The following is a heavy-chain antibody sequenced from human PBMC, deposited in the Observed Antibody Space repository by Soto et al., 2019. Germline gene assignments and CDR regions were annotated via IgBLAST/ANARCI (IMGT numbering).Heavy chain of an antibody. Sequence: ASVKVSCKVSGYTFTRYGISWVRQDPGQWLEWMGWISTYNGDTNYAQTFQGRGTMTTDTSTSTVHMEVSSLKASDTATYYCARLGFNYDFLSGYYNVHHYYGIDVWGQGTTVTVSS. V-gene: IGHV1-18*01. D-gene: IGHD3-3*01. CDR1: GYTFTRYG. CDR2: ISTYNGDT. J-gene: IGHJ6*02. CDR3: ARLGFNYDFLSGYYNVHHYYGIDV.